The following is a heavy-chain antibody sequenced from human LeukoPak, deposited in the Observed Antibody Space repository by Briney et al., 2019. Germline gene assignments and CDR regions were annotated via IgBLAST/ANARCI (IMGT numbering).Heavy chain of an antibody. CDR2: ISSSGSTV. Sequence: PGGSLRLSCADSGFTFSSYEMNWVRQAPGKGLEWVSYISSSGSTVNYADSVKGRFTISRDNSKDTLYLQMNSLRDEDTAVYYCAKRPSDYGDYVTYFDYWGQGTLVTVSS. CDR3: AKRPSDYGDYVTYFDY. J-gene: IGHJ4*02. V-gene: IGHV3-48*03. D-gene: IGHD4-17*01. CDR1: GFTFSSYE.